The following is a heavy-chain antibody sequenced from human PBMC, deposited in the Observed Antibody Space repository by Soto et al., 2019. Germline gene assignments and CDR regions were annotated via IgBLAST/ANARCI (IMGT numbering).Heavy chain of an antibody. CDR1: GFTFSSYW. Sequence: GGSLRLSCAASGFTFSSYWMSWVRQAPGKGLEWVANIKQDGSEKYYVDSVKGRFTISRDNAKNSLYLQMNSLRAEDTAVYYCARVESRNYYYMDVWGKGTTVTGSS. CDR3: ARVESRNYYYMDV. D-gene: IGHD3-3*01. J-gene: IGHJ6*03. V-gene: IGHV3-7*01. CDR2: IKQDGSEK.